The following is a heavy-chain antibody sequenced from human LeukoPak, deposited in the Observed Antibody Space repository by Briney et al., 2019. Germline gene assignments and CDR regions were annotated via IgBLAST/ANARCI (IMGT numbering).Heavy chain of an antibody. Sequence: PGGSLRLSCAASGFTFSSYEMNWVRQAPGKGLEWVSYISSSGSTIYYADSVKGRFTISRDNAKNSLYLQMNSLRAEDTAVYYCARHPPAPLYGSGSFDYWGQGTLVTVSS. CDR1: GFTFSSYE. V-gene: IGHV3-48*03. J-gene: IGHJ4*02. CDR3: ARHPPAPLYGSGSFDY. CDR2: ISSSGSTI. D-gene: IGHD3-10*01.